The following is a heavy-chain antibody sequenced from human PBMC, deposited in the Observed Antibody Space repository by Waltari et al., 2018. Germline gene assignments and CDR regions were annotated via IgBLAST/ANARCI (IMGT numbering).Heavy chain of an antibody. D-gene: IGHD1-26*01. CDR2: IYYSGST. Sequence: QLQLQESGPGLVKPSETLSLTCTVSGGTICSSSYYWGWTRQPPGKGLEWIGSIYYSGSTYYNPSIKSRVTISVDTSKNQFSLKLGSVTAADTAVYYCARDRSGSSYYFDYWGQGTLVTVSS. CDR3: ARDRSGSSYYFDY. CDR1: GGTICSSSYY. V-gene: IGHV4-39*07. J-gene: IGHJ4*02.